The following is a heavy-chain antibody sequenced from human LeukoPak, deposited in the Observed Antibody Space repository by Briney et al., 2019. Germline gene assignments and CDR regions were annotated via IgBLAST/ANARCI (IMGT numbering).Heavy chain of an antibody. J-gene: IGHJ3*02. D-gene: IGHD3-10*01. Sequence: PGRSLRLSCAASGFTFSNFGMHWVRQAPGKGLEWVAVISYDGKNEYYTDSVKGRFTISRDNAKNTLYLQMNSLRAEDTAVYYCAKSIWFGESLQAFDIWGQGTMVTVSS. CDR3: AKSIWFGESLQAFDI. CDR1: GFTFSNFG. CDR2: ISYDGKNE. V-gene: IGHV3-30*18.